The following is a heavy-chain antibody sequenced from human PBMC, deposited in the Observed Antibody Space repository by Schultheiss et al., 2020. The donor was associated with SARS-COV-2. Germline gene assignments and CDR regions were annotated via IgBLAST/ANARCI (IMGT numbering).Heavy chain of an antibody. CDR3: ARGNPVTTYYYYYYMDV. Sequence: GGSLRLSCAASGFTFSSYGMHWVRQAPGKGLEWVSSISSSSSYIYYADSVKGRFTISRDNAKNTLYLQMNSLRAEDTAVYYCARGNPVTTYYYYYYMDVWGKGTTVTVSS. J-gene: IGHJ6*03. CDR1: GFTFSSYG. CDR2: ISSSSSYI. D-gene: IGHD4-11*01. V-gene: IGHV3-21*01.